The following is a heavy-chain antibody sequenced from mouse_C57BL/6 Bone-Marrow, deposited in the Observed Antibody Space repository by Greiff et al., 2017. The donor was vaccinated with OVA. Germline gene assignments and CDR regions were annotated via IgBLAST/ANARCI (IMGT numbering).Heavy chain of an antibody. J-gene: IGHJ3*01. CDR3: ARHYPFAY. CDR1: GYAFSSSW. Sequence: QVQLQQSGPELVKPGASVKISCKASGYAFSSSWLNWVKQRPGKGLEWIGRIYPGDGDTNYNGKFKGKATLTADKSSSTAYMQLSSLTSEDSAVYFCARHYPFAYWGQGTLVTVSA. CDR2: IYPGDGDT. V-gene: IGHV1-82*01. D-gene: IGHD5-5*01.